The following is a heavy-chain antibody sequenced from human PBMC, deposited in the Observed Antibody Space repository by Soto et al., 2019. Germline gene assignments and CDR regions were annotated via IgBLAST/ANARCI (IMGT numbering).Heavy chain of an antibody. D-gene: IGHD2-15*01. CDR2: VYHSGTT. Sequence: QVQLQESAPGLVKPSGTLSLTCVVSGASISSNNWWSWVRQPPGKGLEWTVEVYHSGTTSYNPSLKIRVTMSVDKSKNQFSRKVTSVTAADTAVYFCAKDGSGHPYYSDNWGQGTLVTVSS. J-gene: IGHJ4*02. CDR3: AKDGSGHPYYSDN. CDR1: GASISSNNW. V-gene: IGHV4-4*02.